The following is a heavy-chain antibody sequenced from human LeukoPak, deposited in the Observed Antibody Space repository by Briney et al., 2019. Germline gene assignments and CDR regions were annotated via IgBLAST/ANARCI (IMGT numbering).Heavy chain of an antibody. V-gene: IGHV1-3*01. D-gene: IGHD5-12*01. J-gene: IGHJ6*02. CDR2: VNAGNGNT. CDR1: GYTFTAYV. Sequence: ASVKVSCKASGYTFTAYVMHWARQAPGQRLEWMGWVNAGNGNTKYSQEFQGRVTTTRDTFANTIYMELSSLRSEDTAVYYCTRALGYPYYAMDVWGQGTTVTVSS. CDR3: TRALGYPYYAMDV.